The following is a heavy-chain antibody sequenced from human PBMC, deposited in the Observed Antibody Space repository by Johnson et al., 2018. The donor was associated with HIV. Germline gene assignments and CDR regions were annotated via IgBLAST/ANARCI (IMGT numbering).Heavy chain of an antibody. D-gene: IGHD2-8*01. CDR1: GFTFSSYW. CDR3: ARALGLEVCAVDI. Sequence: VQLVESGGGLVQPGGSLRLSCAASGFTFSSYWMSWVRQAPGKGLEWVANIKQDGSEKYYVDSVKGRFTISRDNAKNSLYLQMNSLRAADTAVYYCARALGLEVCAVDIWGQGTMVTVSS. CDR2: IKQDGSEK. V-gene: IGHV3-7*05. J-gene: IGHJ3*02.